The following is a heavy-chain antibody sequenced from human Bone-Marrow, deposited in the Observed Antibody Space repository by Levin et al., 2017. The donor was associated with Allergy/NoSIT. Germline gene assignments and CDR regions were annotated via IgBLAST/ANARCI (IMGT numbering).Heavy chain of an antibody. D-gene: IGHD3-10*01. CDR2: IYTGGST. CDR3: AAGDQAY. CDR1: GFTVAAY. Sequence: GESLKISCAASGFTVAAYMTWVRQAPGKGLEWVSLIYTGGSTYYADSVKGRFTISRDTSENTLYLQMNNLRAEDTAVYYCAAGDQAYWGRGTLVTVSS. V-gene: IGHV3-53*01. J-gene: IGHJ4*02.